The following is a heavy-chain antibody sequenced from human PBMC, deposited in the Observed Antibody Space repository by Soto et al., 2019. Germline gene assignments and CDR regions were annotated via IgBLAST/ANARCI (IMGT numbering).Heavy chain of an antibody. CDR2: IYYSGST. Sequence: QLQLQESGPGLVKPSETLSLTCTVSGGSISSSSYYWGWIRQPPGKGLEWIGSIYYSGSTYYNPSLKSRVTISVDTSKNQFSLKLSSVTAADTAVYYCARHRIRNYQFDYWGQGTLVTVSS. D-gene: IGHD4-4*01. J-gene: IGHJ4*02. V-gene: IGHV4-39*01. CDR1: GGSISSSSYY. CDR3: ARHRIRNYQFDY.